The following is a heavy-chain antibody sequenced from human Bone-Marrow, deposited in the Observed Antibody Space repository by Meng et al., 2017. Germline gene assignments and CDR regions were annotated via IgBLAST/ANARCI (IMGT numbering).Heavy chain of an antibody. V-gene: IGHV4-31*03. CDR2: IYYSGST. D-gene: IGHD5-24*01. J-gene: IGHJ4*02. CDR3: ARNWGGDGYNYRGYFDL. CDR1: GASISTSGVHY. Sequence: QVQLQESGPGLGKPSQTLSRTCTVSGASISTSGVHYWSWIRQHPGKGLEWIGYIYYSGSTHYNPSLKSRVSISVDTSKNHFSLKLTSVTAADSAVYSCARNWGGDGYNYRGYFDLWGQGTLVTVSS.